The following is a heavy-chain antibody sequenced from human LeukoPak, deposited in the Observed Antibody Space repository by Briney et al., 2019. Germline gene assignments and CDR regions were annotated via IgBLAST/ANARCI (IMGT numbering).Heavy chain of an antibody. V-gene: IGHV3-15*01. CDR3: TTVRSPFYYDSGAYYYPKLDYYYYMDV. Sequence: GGSLRLSCAASGFTFSNAWMSWVRQAPGKGLEWVGRIKSKTDGGTTDYAAPVKGRFTISRDDSKNTLYLQMNSLKTEDTAVYYCTTVRSPFYYDSGAYYYPKLDYYYYMDVWGKGTTVIVSS. J-gene: IGHJ6*03. CDR1: GFTFSNAW. CDR2: IKSKTDGGTT. D-gene: IGHD3-22*01.